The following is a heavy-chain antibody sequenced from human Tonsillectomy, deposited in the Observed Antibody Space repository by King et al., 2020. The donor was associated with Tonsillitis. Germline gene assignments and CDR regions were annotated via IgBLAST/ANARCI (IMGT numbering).Heavy chain of an antibody. CDR1: GYTFTDYY. CDR2: INPNSGGT. Sequence: VQLVESGAEVKKAGASVKVSCKASGYTFTDYYLHWVRQAPGQGLEWMGWINPNSGGTNYAQKFQGRVTMTRETSVSSAYMELSRLRFDDAAVYYCARGYCSTTSCFQFDYWGQGTLVTVSS. D-gene: IGHD2-2*01. CDR3: ARGYCSTTSCFQFDY. V-gene: IGHV1-2*02. J-gene: IGHJ4*02.